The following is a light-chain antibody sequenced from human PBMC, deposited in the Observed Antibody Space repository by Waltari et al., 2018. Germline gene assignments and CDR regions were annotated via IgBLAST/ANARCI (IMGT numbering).Light chain of an antibody. CDR1: TSDVGSYYL. J-gene: IGLJ1*01. CDR2: EVF. CDR3: CSYAGRGTYV. Sequence: QSALTQPASVSGTPGQSIPISCTGTTSDVGSYYLVSCYKQHPGEAPKLLICEVFKRPPDISSRFSGSKSGSTASLTISGLQPEDEADYYCCSYAGRGTYVFGSGTKVTVL. V-gene: IGLV2-23*02.